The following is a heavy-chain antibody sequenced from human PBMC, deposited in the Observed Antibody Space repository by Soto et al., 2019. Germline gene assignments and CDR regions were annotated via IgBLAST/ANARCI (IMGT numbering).Heavy chain of an antibody. Sequence: ASVKVSCKASGYTFTGYYMHWVRQAPGQGLEWMGWINPNSGGTNYAQKFQGRVTMTRDTSISTAYMELSRLRSDDTAVYYCAREVAQPGIAVAGTNWFDPWGQGTLVTVLL. CDR1: GYTFTGYY. D-gene: IGHD6-19*01. V-gene: IGHV1-2*02. CDR3: AREVAQPGIAVAGTNWFDP. CDR2: INPNSGGT. J-gene: IGHJ5*02.